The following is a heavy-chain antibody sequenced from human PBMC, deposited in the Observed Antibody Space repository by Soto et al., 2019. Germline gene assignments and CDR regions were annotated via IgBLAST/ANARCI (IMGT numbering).Heavy chain of an antibody. V-gene: IGHV3-23*01. CDR3: AKTHGYPYYFDY. Sequence: WGSLRLSCAASGFTFITYAIIFVRHAPGKGLEWVSTISGSGDTTYYVDSVKGRFTISRDSSKNTLYLQMNSLRAADTAVYYCAKTHGYPYYFDYWGQGTLVTVSS. CDR2: ISGSGDTT. CDR1: GFTFITYA. D-gene: IGHD5-12*01. J-gene: IGHJ4*02.